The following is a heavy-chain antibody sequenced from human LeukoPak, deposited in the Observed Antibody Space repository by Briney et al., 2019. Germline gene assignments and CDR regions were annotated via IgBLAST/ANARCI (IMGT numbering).Heavy chain of an antibody. V-gene: IGHV3-66*01. CDR1: GFTVSSNY. Sequence: GGSLRLSCAASGFTVSSNYMSWVRQAPGRGLEWVSVIYSAGTTYYADSVKGRFTISRDNSKNTVYLQMNSLRAEDTAVYYCARDLHYYVAMDDWGQGTTVTVSS. J-gene: IGHJ6*02. D-gene: IGHD3-10*02. CDR2: IYSAGTT. CDR3: ARDLHYYVAMDD.